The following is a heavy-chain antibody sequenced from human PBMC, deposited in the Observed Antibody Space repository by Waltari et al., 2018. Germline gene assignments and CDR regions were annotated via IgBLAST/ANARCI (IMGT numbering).Heavy chain of an antibody. D-gene: IGHD4-17*01. CDR3: ARDGGTNGMDV. CDR1: GFTVSRYD. Sequence: EVQLVASGGGLVQPGGCLRISCAAPGFTVSRYDMHWVRQAPGKGLEWVSAIGTSDETYYPVSVKGRFTISREDAKDSVYLQMNSLRAADTAVYYCARDGGTNGMDVWGQGTTVTVSS. V-gene: IGHV3-13*01. CDR2: IGTSDET. J-gene: IGHJ6*02.